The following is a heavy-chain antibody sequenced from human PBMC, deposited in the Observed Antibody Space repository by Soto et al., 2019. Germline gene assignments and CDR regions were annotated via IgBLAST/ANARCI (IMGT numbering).Heavy chain of an antibody. CDR1: GFTFSSYA. D-gene: IGHD3-3*01. J-gene: IGHJ4*02. Sequence: GGSLRLSCAASGFTFSSYAMSWVRQAPGKGLEWVSAISGSGGSTYYADSVKGRFTISRDNSKNTLYLQMNSLRAEDAAVYFYAKEFRGLRFVDYLCFDYWGQGTLVTVSS. CDR2: ISGSGGST. V-gene: IGHV3-23*01. CDR3: AKEFRGLRFVDYLCFDY.